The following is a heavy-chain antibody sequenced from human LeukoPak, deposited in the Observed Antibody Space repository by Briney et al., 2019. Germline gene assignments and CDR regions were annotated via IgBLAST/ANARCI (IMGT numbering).Heavy chain of an antibody. J-gene: IGHJ4*02. V-gene: IGHV4-39*01. CDR2: IYYSGST. CDR1: GGSISSSSYY. Sequence: SETLSLTCTVSGGSISSSSYYWGWIRQPPGKGLEWIGSIYYSGSTYYNPSLKSRVTISVDTSKNQFSLKLSSVTAADTAVYYCATRGIDYGGNLGVYWGQGTLVTVSS. CDR3: ATRGIDYGGNLGVY. D-gene: IGHD4-23*01.